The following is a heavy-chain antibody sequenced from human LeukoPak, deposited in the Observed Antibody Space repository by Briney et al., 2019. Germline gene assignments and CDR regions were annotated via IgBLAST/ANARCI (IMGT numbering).Heavy chain of an antibody. CDR1: GGSISSYY. CDR3: ARVADSSGYLSDY. V-gene: IGHV4-59*01. CDR2: IYYSGST. Sequence: PSETLSLTCTVSGGSISSYYWSWIRQTPGKGLEWIGYIYYSGSTNYNPSLKSRVTISVDTSKNQFSLKLSSVTAADTAVYYCARVADSSGYLSDYWGQGTLVTVSS. J-gene: IGHJ4*02. D-gene: IGHD3-22*01.